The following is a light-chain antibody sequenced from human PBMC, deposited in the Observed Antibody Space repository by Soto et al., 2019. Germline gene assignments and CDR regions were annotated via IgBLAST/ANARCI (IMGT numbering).Light chain of an antibody. CDR3: QQRNNWPPIT. CDR2: DAS. Sequence: EIVMSHSPATLSGSPGERATLSCRSSQSVRRYLAWYQQNPRQAPRLLIYDASTRANGIPARFSGSGCETDFTLTITSLEPQDFAVYYCQQRNNWPPITFGQGTRLEIK. V-gene: IGKV3-11*01. J-gene: IGKJ5*01. CDR1: QSVRRY.